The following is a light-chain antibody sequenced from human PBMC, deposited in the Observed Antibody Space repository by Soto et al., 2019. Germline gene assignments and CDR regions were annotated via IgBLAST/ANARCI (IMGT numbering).Light chain of an antibody. J-gene: IGKJ5*01. V-gene: IGKV1-5*03. CDR3: HHYNSYPIT. Sequence: DIQMTQSPSTLSASVGDRVTITCRASQSISTWLAWYQQKPGKAPNLLIYKASSLESGVPSRCSGSGSGTEFTLTISSLQPDDFATYYCHHYNSYPITFGQGTRLEIK. CDR2: KAS. CDR1: QSISTW.